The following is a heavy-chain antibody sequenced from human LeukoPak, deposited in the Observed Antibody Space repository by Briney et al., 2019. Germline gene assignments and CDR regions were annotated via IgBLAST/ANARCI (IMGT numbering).Heavy chain of an antibody. CDR1: GGSISSSNW. D-gene: IGHD3-10*01. CDR3: ARDRWFGELSLDY. V-gene: IGHV4-4*02. Sequence: SETLSLTCAVSGGSISSSNWWSWVRQPPGKGLEWIGEIYHSGSTNYNPSLKSRVTISVDKSKNQFSLKLSSVTAADTAVYYCARDRWFGELSLDYWGQGTLVTVSS. J-gene: IGHJ4*02. CDR2: IYHSGST.